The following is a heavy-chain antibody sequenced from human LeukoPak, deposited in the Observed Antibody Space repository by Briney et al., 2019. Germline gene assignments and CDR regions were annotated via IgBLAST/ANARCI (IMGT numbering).Heavy chain of an antibody. CDR2: ISWNSGSI. Sequence: GGSLRLSCAASGFTFDDYAMHWVRQAPGKGLEWVSGISWNSGSIGYADSVKGRFTISRDNAKNSLYLQMNSLRAEDTAVYYCARAAMNYDFWSGYYLGAFDIWGQGTMVTVSS. CDR3: ARAAMNYDFWSGYYLGAFDI. CDR1: GFTFDDYA. J-gene: IGHJ3*02. D-gene: IGHD3-3*01. V-gene: IGHV3-9*01.